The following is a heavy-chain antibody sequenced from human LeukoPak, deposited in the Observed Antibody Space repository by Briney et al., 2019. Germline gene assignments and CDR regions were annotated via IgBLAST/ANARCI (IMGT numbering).Heavy chain of an antibody. D-gene: IGHD3-10*01. CDR3: AKGDDIRFGDQNGMDV. V-gene: IGHV3-23*01. CDR1: GFTFSSYA. Sequence: PGASLRLSCAASGFTFSSYAMNWVRQAPGKGLEWVSGISGGGASTYYADSVKGRFTISRDNSKNTLYLQMNSLRAEDTALYYCAKGDDIRFGDQNGMDVWGQGTTVTVSS. CDR2: ISGGGAST. J-gene: IGHJ6*02.